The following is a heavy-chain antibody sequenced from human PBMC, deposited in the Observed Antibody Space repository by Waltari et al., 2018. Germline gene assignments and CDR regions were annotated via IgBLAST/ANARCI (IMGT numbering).Heavy chain of an antibody. CDR1: GFTFSSYW. CDR3: ARDWGNSYGYVGWFDP. J-gene: IGHJ5*02. CDR2: IKQDGSEK. V-gene: IGHV3-7*01. Sequence: EVQLVESGGGLVQPGGSLRLSCAASGFTFSSYWMSWVRQAPGKGLEWVANIKQDGSEKYYVDSVKGRFTISRDNAKNSLYLQMNSLRAEDTAVYYCARDWGNSYGYVGWFDPWGQGTLVTVSS. D-gene: IGHD5-18*01.